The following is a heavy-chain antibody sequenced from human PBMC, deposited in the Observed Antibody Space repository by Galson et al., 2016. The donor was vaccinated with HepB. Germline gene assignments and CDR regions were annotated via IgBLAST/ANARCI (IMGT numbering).Heavy chain of an antibody. V-gene: IGHV3-23*01. J-gene: IGHJ6*04. CDR1: GFTFNNYG. D-gene: IGHD2-2*01. Sequence: SLRLSCAASGFTFNNYGMTWVRQPPGKGLEVVSSISRTGDSTYYADSVKGRFTISRDNSRSTLSLQMNSLRAEDTAVYYCVQGSTAPAVWGKGTAVTVSS. CDR3: VQGSTAPAV. CDR2: ISRTGDST.